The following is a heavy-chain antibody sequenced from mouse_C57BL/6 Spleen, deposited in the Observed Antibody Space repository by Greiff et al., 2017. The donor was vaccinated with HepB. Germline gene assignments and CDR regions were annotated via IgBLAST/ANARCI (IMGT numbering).Heavy chain of an antibody. CDR1: GFTFSSYA. CDR3: TRGGTTVVATGGYAMDY. D-gene: IGHD1-1*01. Sequence: EVQLVESGEGLVKPGGSLKLSCAASGFTFSSYAMSWVRQTPEKRLEWVAYISSGGDYIYYADTVKGRFTISRDNARNTLYLQMSSLKSEDTAMYYCTRGGTTVVATGGYAMDYWGQGTSVTVSS. CDR2: ISSGGDYI. J-gene: IGHJ4*01. V-gene: IGHV5-9-1*02.